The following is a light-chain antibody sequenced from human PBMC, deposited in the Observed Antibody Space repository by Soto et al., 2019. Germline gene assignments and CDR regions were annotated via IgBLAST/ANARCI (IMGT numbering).Light chain of an antibody. V-gene: IGKV1-39*01. CDR2: DAS. J-gene: IGKJ4*01. CDR3: QQTFSNFVS. CDR1: QSVHNY. Sequence: DIPMTQSPSSLSASVGDRVTVTCRASQSVHNYVHWFQVKPGTAPKLLIFDASRLLSGVPSRFSGSGSGTDFSLTITGLQPDDFATYYCQQTFSNFVSFGGGTRVEI.